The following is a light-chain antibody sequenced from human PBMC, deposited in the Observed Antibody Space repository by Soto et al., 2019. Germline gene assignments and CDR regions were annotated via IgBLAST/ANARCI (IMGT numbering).Light chain of an antibody. CDR2: GAS. V-gene: IGKV3-20*01. CDR3: QQYGSSPWT. CDR1: QSVSSSY. Sequence: EIVLTQSPGTLSLSPGERETLSCRASQSVSSSYLAWYQQKPGQAPRPLIYGASSRAIGIPDRFSGSGSGTDFTLTISRLEPEDFAVYYCQQYGSSPWTFGQGTRWIS. J-gene: IGKJ1*01.